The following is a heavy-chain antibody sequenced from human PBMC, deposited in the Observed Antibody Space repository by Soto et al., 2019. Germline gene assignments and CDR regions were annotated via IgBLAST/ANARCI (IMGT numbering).Heavy chain of an antibody. CDR1: GFTFSSYG. D-gene: IGHD6-19*01. V-gene: IGHV3-33*06. CDR2: IWYDGSNK. Sequence: PGGSLRLSCAASGFTFSSYGMHWVRQAPGKGLEWVAVIWYDGSNKYYADSVKGRFTTSRDNSKNTLYLQMNSLRAEDTAVYYCAKGAIAVAGTPEYYFDYWGQGTLVTVSS. CDR3: AKGAIAVAGTPEYYFDY. J-gene: IGHJ4*02.